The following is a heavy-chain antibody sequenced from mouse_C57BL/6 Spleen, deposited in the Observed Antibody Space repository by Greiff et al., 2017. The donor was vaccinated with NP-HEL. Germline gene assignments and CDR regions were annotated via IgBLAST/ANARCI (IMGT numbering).Heavy chain of an antibody. CDR1: GYTFTSYW. Sequence: VQLQQSGAELVKPGASVKLSCKASGYTFTSYWMHWVKQRPGQGLEWIGMIHPNSGSTNYNEKFKSKATLTVDKSSSTAYMQLSSLTSEDSAVYYCERVGVVGAMDYWGQGTSVTVSS. J-gene: IGHJ4*01. CDR2: IHPNSGST. V-gene: IGHV1-64*01. CDR3: ERVGVVGAMDY. D-gene: IGHD1-1*01.